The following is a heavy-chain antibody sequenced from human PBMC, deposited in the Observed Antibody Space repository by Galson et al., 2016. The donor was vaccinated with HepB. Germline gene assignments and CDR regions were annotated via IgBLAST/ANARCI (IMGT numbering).Heavy chain of an antibody. Sequence: LSLTCTVSGGSISSSSYYGSWIRQPPGKGLEWIGSIYYSGRSTYSNPSLRSRVTMSVDTAKNQVSLKLSSVTAADTTVYYCASGPTSYSGYAFYFYYAMDVWGQGTRSPSP. CDR3: ASGPTSYSGYAFYFYYAMDV. CDR2: IYYSGRST. J-gene: IGHJ6*02. D-gene: IGHD5-12*01. V-gene: IGHV4-39*07. CDR1: GGSISSSSYY.